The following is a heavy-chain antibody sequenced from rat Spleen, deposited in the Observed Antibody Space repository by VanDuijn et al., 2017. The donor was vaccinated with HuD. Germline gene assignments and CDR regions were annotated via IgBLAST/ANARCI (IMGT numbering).Heavy chain of an antibody. Sequence: EVQLVESGGGLVQPGRSLKLSCAASGFTFSNYGMAWVRQAPTKGLEWVASITNSGGSTYYRDSVKGRFTISRDNAKSTLYLQMDSLRSEDTATYYCTTDGLINYGGYIWGQGVMVTVSS. CDR3: TTDGLINYGGYI. CDR2: ITNSGGST. V-gene: IGHV5-27*01. D-gene: IGHD1-11*01. J-gene: IGHJ2*01. CDR1: GFTFSNYG.